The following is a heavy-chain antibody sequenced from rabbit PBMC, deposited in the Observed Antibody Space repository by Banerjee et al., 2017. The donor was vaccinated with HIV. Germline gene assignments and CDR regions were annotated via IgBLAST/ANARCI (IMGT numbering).Heavy chain of an antibody. Sequence: QLVESGGGLVTLGGSLKLSCKASGIDFSSYGITWVRQAPGKGLEWIAYIYPDAGTTDYASWVDGRFTISSHNAQNTLYLQLNSLTAADTATYFCARGYDDYDARLDLWGPGTLVTVS. D-gene: IGHD2-1*01. V-gene: IGHV1S7*01. CDR3: ARGYDDYDARLDL. CDR1: GIDFSSYG. CDR2: IYPDAGTT. J-gene: IGHJ6*01.